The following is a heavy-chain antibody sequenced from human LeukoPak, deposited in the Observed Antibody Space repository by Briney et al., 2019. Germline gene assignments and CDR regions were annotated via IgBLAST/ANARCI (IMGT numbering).Heavy chain of an antibody. CDR3: ARHSDYLRAFDY. V-gene: IGHV4-31*03. CDR1: GGSISSGGYY. Sequence: SQTLSPTCTVSGGSISSGGYYWSWIRQHPGKDLEWIGYIYYSGSTYYNPSLKSRVTISVDTSKNQFSLKLSSVTAADTAVYYCARHSDYLRAFDYWGQGTLVTVSS. D-gene: IGHD5-12*01. CDR2: IYYSGST. J-gene: IGHJ4*02.